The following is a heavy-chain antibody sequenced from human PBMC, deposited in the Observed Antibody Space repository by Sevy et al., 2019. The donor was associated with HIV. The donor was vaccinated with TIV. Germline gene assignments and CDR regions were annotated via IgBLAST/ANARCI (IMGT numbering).Heavy chain of an antibody. Sequence: GGSLRLSCAASGLTFSDYYMSWIRQAPGKGLEWLSYISSSGTTLYSADSVKGRFAISRDNAKNSLYLQMNSLRAEDTAVYFCVGRRYSYTYSWSYHFDYWGQGAMVTVSS. CDR2: ISSSGTTL. J-gene: IGHJ4*02. D-gene: IGHD5-18*01. CDR3: VGRRYSYTYSWSYHFDY. V-gene: IGHV3-11*01. CDR1: GLTFSDYY.